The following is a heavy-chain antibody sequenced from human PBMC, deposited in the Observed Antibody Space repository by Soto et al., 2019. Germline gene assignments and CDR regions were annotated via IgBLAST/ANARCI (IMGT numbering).Heavy chain of an antibody. CDR3: AKVRYSSPMGYYYGMDV. D-gene: IGHD6-19*01. J-gene: IGHJ6*02. CDR2: IIPIFGTA. CDR1: RVAFSKFI. V-gene: IGHV1-69*13. Sequence: VASVKFSCKASRVAFSKFIVTWVRQAPGLGLEWVGGIIPIFGTANYAQKFQGRVTITADESTSTSYMEVNNLRSEDTAVYYCAKVRYSSPMGYYYGMDVWGQGTTVTVSS.